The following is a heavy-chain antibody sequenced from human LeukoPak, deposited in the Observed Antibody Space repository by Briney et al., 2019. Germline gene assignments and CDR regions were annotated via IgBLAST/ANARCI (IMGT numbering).Heavy chain of an antibody. J-gene: IGHJ6*02. D-gene: IGHD6-19*01. CDR2: IDPNGRYP. CDR3: VRGSTDWNGMDV. Sequence: GGSLRLSFAASGFTFSNHYMHWVRQAPGKGLVSVSRIDPNGRYPSYADSVKGRFTISRDNAKNTLYLQMNTLGAEDTALYYCVRGSTDWNGMDVWGQGTTVTVSS. V-gene: IGHV3-74*01. CDR1: GFTFSNHY.